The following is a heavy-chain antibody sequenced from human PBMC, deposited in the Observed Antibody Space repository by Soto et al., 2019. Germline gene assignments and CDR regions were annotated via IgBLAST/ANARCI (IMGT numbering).Heavy chain of an antibody. V-gene: IGHV1-69*01. CDR1: GGTFSSYA. D-gene: IGHD6-13*01. J-gene: IGHJ5*02. Sequence: QVQLVQSGAEVKKPGSSVKVSCKASGGTFSSYAISWVRQAPGQGLEWMGGIIPIFGTANYAQKFQGSVTITADESTRTAYMELSSLRSEDTAVYYCASSAAAGTPPGGFDPWGQGTLVTVSS. CDR2: IIPIFGTA. CDR3: ASSAAAGTPPGGFDP.